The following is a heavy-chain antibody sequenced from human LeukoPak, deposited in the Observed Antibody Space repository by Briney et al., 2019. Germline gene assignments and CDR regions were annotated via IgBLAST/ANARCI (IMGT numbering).Heavy chain of an antibody. CDR3: ARDWRYCNGGSCSYYFDY. CDR1: GVSINSYY. CDR2: IYTSGST. V-gene: IGHV4-4*07. J-gene: IGHJ4*02. D-gene: IGHD2-15*01. Sequence: PSETLSLTCTVSGVSINSYYWTWIWQPAGKGLEWIGRIYTSGSTNCNPSLNSRVTISVDKSKNHLSLKLSSVTASDTAVYYCARDWRYCNGGSCSYYFDYWRQGDLVTVSS.